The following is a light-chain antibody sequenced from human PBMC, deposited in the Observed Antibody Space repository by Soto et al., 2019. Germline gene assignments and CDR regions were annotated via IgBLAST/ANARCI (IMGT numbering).Light chain of an antibody. CDR1: VLAKKY. CDR2: KDS. V-gene: IGLV3-27*01. CDR3: SSAADNK. J-gene: IGLJ2*01. Sequence: SYELTQPSSVSVSPGQTARITCSGDVLAKKYARWFQQKPGQAPVLVIYKDSERPSGIPERFSGSSSGTTVTLTISGAQVEDEADYYCSSAADNKFGGGTKLTVL.